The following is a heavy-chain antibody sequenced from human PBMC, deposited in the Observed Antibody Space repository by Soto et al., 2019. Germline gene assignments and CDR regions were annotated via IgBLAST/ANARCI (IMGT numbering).Heavy chain of an antibody. CDR1: GFSVSDHF. CDR2: ITNRATGDTT. Sequence: EVQLVESGGGLVQSGGSLRLSCTASGFSVSDHFMDWVRQTPGKGLEWLGQITNRATGDTTFYAASVKGRFTVSKDESRNSLYLQMNSLKTEDTAVYYSASSITQRLTDWGQGTLVAVAS. J-gene: IGHJ4*02. CDR3: ASSITQRLTD. V-gene: IGHV3-72*01. D-gene: IGHD1-20*01.